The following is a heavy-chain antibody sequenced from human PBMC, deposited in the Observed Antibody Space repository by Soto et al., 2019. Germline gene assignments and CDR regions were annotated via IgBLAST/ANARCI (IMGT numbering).Heavy chain of an antibody. V-gene: IGHV1-69*13. Sequence: VKVSCKASGGTYSSYAISWVRQAPGQGLEWMGGIIPIFGTANYAQKFQGRVTITADESTSTAYMELSSLRSEDTAVYYCARDKWETGEAAFDIWGQGTMVTVS. J-gene: IGHJ3*02. CDR3: ARDKWETGEAAFDI. CDR1: GGTYSSYA. D-gene: IGHD1-1*01. CDR2: IIPIFGTA.